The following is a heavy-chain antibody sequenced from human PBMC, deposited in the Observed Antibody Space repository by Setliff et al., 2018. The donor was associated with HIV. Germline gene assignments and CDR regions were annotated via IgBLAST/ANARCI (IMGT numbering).Heavy chain of an antibody. CDR3: ARAPGYSYSFYFDS. J-gene: IGHJ4*02. D-gene: IGHD5-18*01. V-gene: IGHV4-39*07. CDR2: ISYSGNT. Sequence: SETLSLTCSVSGGSISSSSHHWGWIRQPPGKGLEWIGSISYSGNTYYNPSLKSRVTISVDTSKNQFSLKLNSVTAADTAVYFCARAPGYSYSFYFDSWGQGTLVTVSS. CDR1: GGSISSSSHH.